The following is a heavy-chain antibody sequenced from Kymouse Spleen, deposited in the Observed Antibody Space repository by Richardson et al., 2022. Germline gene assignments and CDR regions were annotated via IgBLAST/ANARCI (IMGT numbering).Heavy chain of an antibody. J-gene: IGHJ4*02. CDR2: INHSGST. CDR1: GGSFSGYY. Sequence: QVQLQQWGAGLLKPSETLSLTCAVYGGSFSGYYWSWIRQPPGKGLEWIGEINHSGSTNYNPSLKSRVTISVDTSKNQFSLKLSSVTAADTAVYYCARELGFDYWGQGTLVTVSS. V-gene: IGHV4-34*01. CDR3: ARELGFDY. D-gene: IGHD7-27*02.